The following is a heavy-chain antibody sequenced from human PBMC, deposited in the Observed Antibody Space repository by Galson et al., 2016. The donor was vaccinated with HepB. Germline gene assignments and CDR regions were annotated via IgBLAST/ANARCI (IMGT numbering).Heavy chain of an antibody. CDR1: GGSISGSDYY. CDR3: AKEPVN. J-gene: IGHJ4*02. CDR2: IYDSGNT. V-gene: IGHV4-39*07. D-gene: IGHD4-11*01. Sequence: ETLSLTCTVSGGSISGSDYYWGWIRQPPGKGLEWIGSIYDSGNTFYNPSLKSRVTISVDTSKSQFSLKISSVTAADTAVYYCAKEPVNWGQGTLVTVSS.